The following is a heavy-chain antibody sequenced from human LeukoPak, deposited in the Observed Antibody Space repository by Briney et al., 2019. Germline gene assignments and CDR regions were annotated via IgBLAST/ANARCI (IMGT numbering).Heavy chain of an antibody. V-gene: IGHV3-21*01. CDR3: AITLLPSTGYY. CDR1: GFTFSSYA. D-gene: IGHD4-17*01. J-gene: IGHJ4*02. Sequence: KSGGSLRLSCAASGFTFSSYAMSWVRQAPGKGLEWVSSISSSSSYIYYADSVKGRFTISRDNAKNSLYLQMNSLRAEDTAVYYCAITLLPSTGYYWGQGTLVTVSS. CDR2: ISSSSSYI.